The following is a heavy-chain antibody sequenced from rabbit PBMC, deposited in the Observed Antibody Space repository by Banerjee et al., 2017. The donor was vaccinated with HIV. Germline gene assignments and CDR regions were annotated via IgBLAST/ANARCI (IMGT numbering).Heavy chain of an antibody. V-gene: IGHV1S45*01. J-gene: IGHJ4*01. D-gene: IGHD4-1*01. CDR2: IQTGSGSA. CDR1: GFTLSSYW. CDR3: ARDLAGVIGWNFNL. Sequence: QEQLVESGGGLVQPEGSLTLTCKASGFTLSSYWMWWVRQAPGKGLEWIGCIQTGSGSAYYASWAKGRFTISKTSSTTVTLQMTSLTVADTATYFCARDLAGVIGWNFNLWGPGTLVTVS.